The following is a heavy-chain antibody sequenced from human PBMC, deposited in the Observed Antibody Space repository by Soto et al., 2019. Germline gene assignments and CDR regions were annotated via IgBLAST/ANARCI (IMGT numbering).Heavy chain of an antibody. D-gene: IGHD3-10*01. V-gene: IGHV4-39*01. J-gene: IGHJ4*02. CDR2: IYYSGNT. CDR1: GGSISTSDYH. CDR3: ARRKASRNYYIDH. Sequence: QLQLQESGPGLVRPSATLSLTCAVSGGSISTSDYHWGWIRQPPGKGLEWIGSIYYSGNTYYNPSLKSRVTMSVDTSKNQFSLKLSSVTAADTAVYYCARRKASRNYYIDHWGQGTLVTVSS.